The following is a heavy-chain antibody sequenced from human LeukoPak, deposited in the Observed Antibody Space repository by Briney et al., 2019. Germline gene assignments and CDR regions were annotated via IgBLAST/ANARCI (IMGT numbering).Heavy chain of an antibody. Sequence: PSETLSLTYTLSGGSISSTSHYWGWIRQPPGKGLEWVGSISYSGITSSTPSLKSRITMSVDSSKSQFSLRLSSVTAADTAVYYCASDGSGYTDWSFDLWGRGTLVTVSS. CDR3: ASDGSGYTDWSFDL. D-gene: IGHD3-22*01. V-gene: IGHV4-39*01. CDR2: ISYSGIT. CDR1: GGSISSTSHY. J-gene: IGHJ2*01.